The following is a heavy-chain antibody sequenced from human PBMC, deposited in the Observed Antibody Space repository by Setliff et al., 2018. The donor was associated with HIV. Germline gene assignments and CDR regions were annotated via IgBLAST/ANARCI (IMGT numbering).Heavy chain of an antibody. CDR3: ARDGGGFLPQDP. CDR2: INPNSGGT. V-gene: IGHV1-2*02. D-gene: IGHD3-3*01. Sequence: ASVKVSCKASGYTFTGYYVHWVRQAPGQGLEWMGWINPNSGGTNYAQKFQGRVTMTRDTSISTAYMELSRLRSHDTAVYYCARDGGGFLPQDPWGQGTLVTSPQ. CDR1: GYTFTGYY. J-gene: IGHJ5*02.